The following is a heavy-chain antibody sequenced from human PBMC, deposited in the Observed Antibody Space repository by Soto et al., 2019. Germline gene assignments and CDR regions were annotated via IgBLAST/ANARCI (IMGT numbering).Heavy chain of an antibody. J-gene: IGHJ3*02. CDR2: IYYSGST. Sequence: KASETLSLTCTVSGGSVSSGSYYWSWIRQPPGKGLEWIGYIYYSGSTNYNPSLKSRVTISVDTSKNQFSLKLSSVTAADTAVYYCARTMIVVVIDAFDIWGQGTMVTVSS. CDR1: GGSVSSGSYY. D-gene: IGHD3-22*01. V-gene: IGHV4-61*01. CDR3: ARTMIVVVIDAFDI.